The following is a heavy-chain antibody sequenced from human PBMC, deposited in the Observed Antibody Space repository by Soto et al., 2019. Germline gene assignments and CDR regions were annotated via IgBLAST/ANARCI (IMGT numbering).Heavy chain of an antibody. CDR1: VGSFSGYY. V-gene: IGHV4-34*01. J-gene: IGHJ4*02. Sequence: SETLPLTCAVYVGSFSGYYWRLIRQPPGKGLEWIGEINHSGSTNYNPSLKSRVTISVATSKNQFSLRLTSVTAADKAVYYCARGGGVTAEPTATYYFDYWGQGTPVTVSS. D-gene: IGHD2-21*02. CDR2: INHSGST. CDR3: ARGGGVTAEPTATYYFDY.